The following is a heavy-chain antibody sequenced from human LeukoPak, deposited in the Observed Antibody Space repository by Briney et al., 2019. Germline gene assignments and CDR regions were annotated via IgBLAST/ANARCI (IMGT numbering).Heavy chain of an antibody. CDR3: ARDYSGYDTRANWFDP. Sequence: SVKVSCKASGGTFSSYAISWVRQAPGQGLEWMGGIIPIFGTANYAQKFQGRVTITTDESTSTAYMELSSLRSEDTAVYYCARDYSGYDTRANWFDPWGQGTLVTVSS. CDR1: GGTFSSYA. V-gene: IGHV1-69*05. J-gene: IGHJ5*02. D-gene: IGHD5-12*01. CDR2: IIPIFGTA.